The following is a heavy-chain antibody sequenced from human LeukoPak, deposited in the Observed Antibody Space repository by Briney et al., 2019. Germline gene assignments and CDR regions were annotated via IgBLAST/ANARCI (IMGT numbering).Heavy chain of an antibody. D-gene: IGHD3-9*01. J-gene: IGHJ4*02. V-gene: IGHV3-30-3*01. CDR3: AREGLYSDILTGYYDY. CDR1: GFTFSSYA. CDR2: ISYDGSNK. Sequence: GGSLRLSCAASGFTFSSYAMHWVRQAPGKGLEWVAVISYDGSNKYYADSVKGRFTISRDNSKNTLYLQMNSLRAEDTTVYYCAREGLYSDILTGYYDYWGQGTLVTVSS.